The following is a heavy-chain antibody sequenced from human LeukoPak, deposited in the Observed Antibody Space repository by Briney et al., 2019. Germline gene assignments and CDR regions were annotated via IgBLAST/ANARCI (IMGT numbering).Heavy chain of an antibody. V-gene: IGHV3-74*01. CDR2: VNGDGSIT. CDR3: ATKLASGH. J-gene: IGHJ4*02. Sequence: GGSLRLSCAASGNYWMHWVRQAPGKGLVWVSHVNGDGSITNYADSVKGRFTTSRDNAKNTLYLQMNSLRAEDTAVYYCATKLASGHWGQGTLVTVSS. D-gene: IGHD1-1*01. CDR1: GNYW.